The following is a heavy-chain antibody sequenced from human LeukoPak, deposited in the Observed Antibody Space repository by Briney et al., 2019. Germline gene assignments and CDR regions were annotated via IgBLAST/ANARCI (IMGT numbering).Heavy chain of an antibody. J-gene: IGHJ4*02. D-gene: IGHD1-1*01. CDR1: GYTFTSYG. Sequence: ASVKVSCKASGYTFTSYGISWVRQAPGQGLEWMGWISAYNGNTNYAQKLQGRVTITTDTSTSTAYMELRSLRSDDTAVYYCAKSGRDWNDDYFDYWGQGTLVTVSS. V-gene: IGHV1-18*01. CDR2: ISAYNGNT. CDR3: AKSGRDWNDDYFDY.